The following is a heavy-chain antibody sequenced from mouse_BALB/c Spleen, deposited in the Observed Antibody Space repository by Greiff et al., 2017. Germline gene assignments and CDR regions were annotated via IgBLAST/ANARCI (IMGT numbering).Heavy chain of an antibody. Sequence: EVQLVESGGGLVQPGGSLKLSCAASGFTFSSYTMSWVRQTPEKRLEWVAYISNGGGSTYYPDTVKGRFTISRDNAKNTLYLQMSSLKSEDTAMYYCARHGNSYFDYWGQGTTVTVSA. CDR1: GFTFSSYT. CDR2: ISNGGGST. D-gene: IGHD2-1*01. J-gene: IGHJ2*01. CDR3: ARHGNSYFDY. V-gene: IGHV5-12-2*01.